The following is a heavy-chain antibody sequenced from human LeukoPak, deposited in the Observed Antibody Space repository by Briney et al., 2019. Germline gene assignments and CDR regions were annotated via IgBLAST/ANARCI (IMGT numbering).Heavy chain of an antibody. J-gene: IGHJ3*02. CDR1: GYSISSGYY. D-gene: IGHD7-27*01. CDR2: IYYSGST. CDR3: ARHQLGADDAFDI. Sequence: SETLSLTFTVSGYSISSGYYWGWIRQPPGKGLEWIGYIYYSGSTNYNPSLKSRVTISVDTSKNQFSLKLSSVTAADTAVYYCARHQLGADDAFDIWGQGTMVTVSS. V-gene: IGHV4-38-2*02.